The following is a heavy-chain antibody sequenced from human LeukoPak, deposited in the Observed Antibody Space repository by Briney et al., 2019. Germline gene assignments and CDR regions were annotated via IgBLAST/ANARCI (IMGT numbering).Heavy chain of an antibody. CDR2: IHYSGST. V-gene: IGHV4-61*08. D-gene: IGHD2-2*01. J-gene: IGHJ4*02. CDR3: ARVKSRVFDY. Sequence: PSETLSLTCTVSGGSVSTGGYFWSWIRQSPGKELEWMGYIHYSGSTDYNPSLKSRLTISIDIFRNQFSLKLSSVTAADTAVFYCARVKSRVFDYWGRGTLVTVSS. CDR1: GGSVSTGGYF.